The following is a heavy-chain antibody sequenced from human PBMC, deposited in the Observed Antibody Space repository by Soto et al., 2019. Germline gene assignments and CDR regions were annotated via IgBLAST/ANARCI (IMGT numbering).Heavy chain of an antibody. J-gene: IGHJ4*02. V-gene: IGHV4-39*01. CDR1: GGSISSSSYY. D-gene: IGHD6-19*01. CDR2: IYYSGST. CDR3: ASLISSGWYRMDY. Sequence: QLQLQESGPGLVKPSETLSLTCTVSGGSISSSSYYWGWIRQPPGKGLEWIGSIYYSGSTYYNPSLKSRVTLSVDTSKNQFSLKLSSVTAADTAVYYCASLISSGWYRMDYWGQGTLVTVSS.